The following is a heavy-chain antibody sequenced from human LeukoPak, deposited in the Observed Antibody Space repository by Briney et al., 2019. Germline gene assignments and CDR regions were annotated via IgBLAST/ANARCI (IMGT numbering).Heavy chain of an antibody. CDR2: ISSSSSYI. CDR3: ARGASGVFDY. J-gene: IGHJ4*02. Sequence: GGSLRLSCAASGFTFSSYSMNWVRQAPGKGLEWVSSISSSSSYIYYADSVKGRFTTSRDNAKNSLYLQMNSLRAEDTAVYYCARGASGVFDYWGQGTLVTVSS. V-gene: IGHV3-21*01. CDR1: GFTFSSYS. D-gene: IGHD1-26*01.